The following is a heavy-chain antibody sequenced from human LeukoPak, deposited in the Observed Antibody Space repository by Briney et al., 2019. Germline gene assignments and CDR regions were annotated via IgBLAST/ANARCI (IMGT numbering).Heavy chain of an antibody. J-gene: IGHJ4*02. Sequence: SETLSLTCTVSGGSISSSSYYWGWIRQPPGKGLEWIGSIYYSGSTYYNPSLKSRVTISVDTSKNQFSLKLSSVTAVDTAVYYCARQKYYYGSGSYYPGNFDYWGQGTLVTVSS. CDR3: ARQKYYYGSGSYYPGNFDY. CDR2: IYYSGST. D-gene: IGHD3-10*01. CDR1: GGSISSSSYY. V-gene: IGHV4-39*01.